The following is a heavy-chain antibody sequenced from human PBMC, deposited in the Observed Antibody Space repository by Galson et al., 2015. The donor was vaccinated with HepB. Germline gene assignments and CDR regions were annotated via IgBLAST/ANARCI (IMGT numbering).Heavy chain of an antibody. V-gene: IGHV3-11*05. CDR1: GFTFSDYY. J-gene: IGHJ4*02. CDR3: ARDGPNKGTAPYDY. CDR2: ISSSSSYT. D-gene: IGHD1/OR15-1a*01. Sequence: SLRLSCAASGFTFSDYYMSWIRQAPGKGLEWVSYISSSSSYTNYADSVKGRFTISRDNAKNSLYLQMNSLRAEDTAVYYCARDGPNKGTAPYDYWGQGTLVTVSS.